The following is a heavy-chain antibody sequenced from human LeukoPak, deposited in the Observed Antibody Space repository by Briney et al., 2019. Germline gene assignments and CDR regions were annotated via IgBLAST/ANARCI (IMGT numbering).Heavy chain of an antibody. CDR3: ARDNPPDY. CDR2: IKQDGSEK. V-gene: IGHV3-7*03. CDR1: GFTFSSYA. Sequence: GGSLRLSCAASGFTFSSYAMSWVRQAPGKGLEWVANIKQDGSEKSYVESVRGRFTISRDNAKNSLYLQLNSLRAEDTALYYCARDNPPDYWGQGTLVTVSS. J-gene: IGHJ4*02.